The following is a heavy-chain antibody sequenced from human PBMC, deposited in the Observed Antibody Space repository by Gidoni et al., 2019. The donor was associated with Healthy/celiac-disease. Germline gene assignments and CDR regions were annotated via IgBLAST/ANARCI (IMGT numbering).Heavy chain of an antibody. D-gene: IGHD6-6*01. Sequence: QVQLQESGPGLVKPAETLSRTCTVSGGSISSGGYYWRWLRQQPGQGLVSIGYIYYSGCTYSHPSLRCRVTISVYTSTYPFSLRLSSATAAATSVYSCARGGSSSPTDWFDPWGQGTLVPVSS. CDR1: GGSISSGGYY. J-gene: IGHJ5*02. V-gene: IGHV4-31*03. CDR2: IYYSGCT. CDR3: ARGGSSSPTDWFDP.